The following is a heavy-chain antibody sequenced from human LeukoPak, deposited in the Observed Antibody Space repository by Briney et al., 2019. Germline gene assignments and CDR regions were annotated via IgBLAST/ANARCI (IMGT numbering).Heavy chain of an antibody. V-gene: IGHV3-48*03. J-gene: IGHJ3*02. CDR2: ISSGGSAI. CDR1: GFTFSSYE. Sequence: GGSLRLSCAASGFTFSSYEINWVRQAPGKGLEWVSYISSGGSAIYYADSVKGRFTISRDNAKNSLYLQMNSLRAEDTAVYYCARGNSRAFDIWGQGTMVTVSS. CDR3: ARGNSRAFDI. D-gene: IGHD4-11*01.